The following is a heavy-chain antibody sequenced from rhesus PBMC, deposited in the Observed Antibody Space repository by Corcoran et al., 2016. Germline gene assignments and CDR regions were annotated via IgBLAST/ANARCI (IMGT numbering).Heavy chain of an antibody. CDR3: VRTYCTSTTCYRFDY. D-gene: IGHD2-2*01. J-gene: IGHJ4*01. CDR2: IYGNGGSN. CDR1: SYSISSGYY. Sequence: QVQLQESGPGLVKPSETLSLTCAVSSYSISSGYYWGRIRQPPGKGLEWLGSIYGNGGSNYLNTSLKSRVTMSVDTSKNQFSLRRSSVTAADTAVYYCVRTYCTSTTCYRFDYWGQGVLVTVSS. V-gene: IGHV4S14*01.